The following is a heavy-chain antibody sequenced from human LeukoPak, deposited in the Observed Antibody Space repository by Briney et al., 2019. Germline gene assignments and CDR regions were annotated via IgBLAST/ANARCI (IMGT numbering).Heavy chain of an antibody. J-gene: IGHJ3*02. D-gene: IGHD1-26*01. Sequence: GGSLRLSCATSGFTLSNSWMHWVRQAAGKGLVWVSRINSDGSRTSYADSVKGRFTISRDNSKNTLYLQMNSLRAEDTAVYYCAKGKELLGAFDIWGQGTMVTVSS. V-gene: IGHV3-74*01. CDR1: GFTLSNSW. CDR2: INSDGSRT. CDR3: AKGKELLGAFDI.